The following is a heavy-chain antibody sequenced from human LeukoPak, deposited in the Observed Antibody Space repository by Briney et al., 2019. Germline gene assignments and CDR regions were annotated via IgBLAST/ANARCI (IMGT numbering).Heavy chain of an antibody. CDR2: INHSGST. V-gene: IGHV4-34*01. CDR3: ARGAYGPYRGMDV. CDR1: GGSFSGYY. J-gene: IGHJ6*02. Sequence: PSETLSLTCAVYGGSFSGYYWSWIRQPPGKGLEWIGEINHSGSTNYNPSLKSRVTISVDTSKNQFSLKLSSVTAAGTAVYYCARGAYGPYRGMDVWGQGTTVTVSS. D-gene: IGHD3-10*01.